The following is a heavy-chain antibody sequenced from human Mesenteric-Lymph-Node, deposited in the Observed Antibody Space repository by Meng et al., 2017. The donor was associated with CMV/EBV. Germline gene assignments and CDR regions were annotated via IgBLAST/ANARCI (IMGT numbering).Heavy chain of an antibody. D-gene: IGHD6-6*01. J-gene: IGHJ4*02. CDR2: INHSGST. V-gene: IGHV4-34*01. CDR3: ARGRAARKDY. CDR1: GGSFSGYY. Sequence: SLTCAGYGGSFSGYYWSWIRQPPGKGLEWIGEINHSGSTNYNPSLKSRITISVDTSKNQFSLKLSSVTAADTAVYYCARGRAARKDYWGQGTLVTVSS.